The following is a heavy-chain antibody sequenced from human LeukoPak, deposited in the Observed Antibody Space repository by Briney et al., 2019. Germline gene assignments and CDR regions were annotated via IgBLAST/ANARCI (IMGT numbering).Heavy chain of an antibody. D-gene: IGHD3-3*01. CDR3: AKVPWYYDFCSLSFDY. Sequence: AGGSLRLSCAASGFTFSSYAMSWVRQAPGKGLEWVSAISGSGGCTYYADSVKGRFTISRDNAKSSLYLQMNSLRAEDTSVYYLAKVPWYYDFCSLSFDYWGQRTLVTVSS. CDR1: GFTFSSYA. V-gene: IGHV3-23*01. CDR2: ISGSGGCT. J-gene: IGHJ4*02.